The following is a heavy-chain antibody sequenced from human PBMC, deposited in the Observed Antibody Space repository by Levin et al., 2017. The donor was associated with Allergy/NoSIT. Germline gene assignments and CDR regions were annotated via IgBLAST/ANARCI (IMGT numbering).Heavy chain of an antibody. CDR3: THEDTYYYDSSGYYRESGAFDI. J-gene: IGHJ3*02. CDR2: IRSKAYGGTT. CDR1: GFTFGDYA. V-gene: IGHV3-49*04. Sequence: GESLKISCTASGFTFGDYAMSWVRQAPGKGLEWVGFIRSKAYGGTTEYAASVKGRFTISRDDSKSIAYLQMNSLKTEDTAVYYCTHEDTYYYDSSGYYRESGAFDIWGQGTMVTVSS. D-gene: IGHD3-22*01.